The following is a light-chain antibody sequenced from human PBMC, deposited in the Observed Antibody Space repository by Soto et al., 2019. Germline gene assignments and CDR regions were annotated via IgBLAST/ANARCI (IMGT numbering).Light chain of an antibody. J-gene: IGLJ3*02. CDR2: DVS. CDR1: SSDVGAYNY. V-gene: IGLV2-8*01. CDR3: ISYAGSSIWV. Sequence: QSALTQPPSASGSPGQSVTIYCTGTSSDVGAYNYVSWYQQHPGKAPKLMIYDVSKRPSGVPDRFSGSKSGNTASLTVSGLQAEDEADFYCISYAGSSIWVFGVGTKLTVL.